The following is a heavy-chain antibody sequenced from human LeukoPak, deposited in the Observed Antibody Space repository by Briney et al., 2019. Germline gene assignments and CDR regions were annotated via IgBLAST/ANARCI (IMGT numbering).Heavy chain of an antibody. CDR2: ITGTGHIT. V-gene: IGHV3-23*01. D-gene: IGHD3-16*01. CDR3: ARDRLGAMLFFDS. J-gene: IGHJ4*02. Sequence: GGSLRLSCAASGFTFSSYGMSWVRQAPGKGLEWVSAITGTGHITYYADSVKGRFTISRDNSKNTLYLQMNSLRAEDTALYYCARDRLGAMLFFDSRGQGTLVTVSS. CDR1: GFTFSSYG.